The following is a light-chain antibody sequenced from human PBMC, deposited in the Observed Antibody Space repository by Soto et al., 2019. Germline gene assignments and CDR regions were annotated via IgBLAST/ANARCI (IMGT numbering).Light chain of an antibody. CDR3: ATWDDSLSGPV. CDR1: SSNVGSSF. CDR2: TNN. Sequence: QSVLTQPPSASGTPGQTVTISCSGSSSNVGSSFLYWYQQLPGTAPKLLIYTNNQRPSGVPDRFSASKSGASASLAISGLXXXXXXXXXCATWDDSLSGPVFGGGTKLTVL. J-gene: IGLJ2*01. V-gene: IGLV1-47*01.